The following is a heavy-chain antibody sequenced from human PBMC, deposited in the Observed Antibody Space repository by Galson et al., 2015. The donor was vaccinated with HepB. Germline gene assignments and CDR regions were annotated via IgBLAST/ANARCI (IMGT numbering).Heavy chain of an antibody. J-gene: IGHJ4*02. CDR3: ARGGNVSDWIFLPGGYFDY. CDR2: INPNSGGT. CDR1: GYTFTGYY. V-gene: IGHV1-2*02. Sequence: SVKVSCKASGYTFTGYYMHWVRQAPGQGLEWMGWINPNSGGTNYAQKFQGRVTMTRDTSISTAYMELSRLRSDDTAVYYCARGGNVSDWIFLPGGYFDYWGQGTLVTVSS. D-gene: IGHD2-2*03.